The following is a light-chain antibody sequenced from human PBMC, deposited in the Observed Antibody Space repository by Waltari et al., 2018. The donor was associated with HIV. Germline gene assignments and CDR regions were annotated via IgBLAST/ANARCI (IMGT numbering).Light chain of an antibody. J-gene: IGKJ3*01. V-gene: IGKV1-39*01. CDR1: RSIRTY. Sequence: DIQMTQSPSSLSASVGDSLSITCRASRSIRTYLNWYQQRPGQAPNLVIFAASNLQSGVPPRFSGSGSETDFTITISSLQPEDFATYFCQQTYITPFTFGPGTTVAIK. CDR3: QQTYITPFT. CDR2: AAS.